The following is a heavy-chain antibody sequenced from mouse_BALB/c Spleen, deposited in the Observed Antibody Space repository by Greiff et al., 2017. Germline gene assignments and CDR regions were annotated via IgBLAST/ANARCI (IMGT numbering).Heavy chain of an antibody. CDR3: ARQYGNYEGYWYFDV. D-gene: IGHD2-1*01. J-gene: IGHJ1*01. CDR1: GFTFSSYG. CDR2: ISSGGSYT. Sequence: EVMLVESGGDLVKPGGSLKLSCAASGFTFSSYGMSWVRQTPDKRLEWVATISSGGSYTYYPDSVKGRFTISRDNAKNTLYLQMSSLKSEDTAMYYCARQYGNYEGYWYFDVWGAGTTVTVSS. V-gene: IGHV5-6*01.